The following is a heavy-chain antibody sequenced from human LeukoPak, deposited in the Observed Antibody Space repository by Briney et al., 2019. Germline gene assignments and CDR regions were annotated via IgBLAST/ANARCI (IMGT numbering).Heavy chain of an antibody. Sequence: LETLSLTCGVYGGSLSGYFWSWIRQPPGKGLEWIGEINPTGNTNYNPSLKSRITISGDTSKNQFSLKLTSVTAADTAVYYCARGGGPYSGSYVDIWGQGTMVTVSS. J-gene: IGHJ3*02. CDR2: INPTGNT. CDR1: GGSLSGYF. CDR3: ARGGGPYSGSYVDI. D-gene: IGHD1-26*01. V-gene: IGHV4-34*01.